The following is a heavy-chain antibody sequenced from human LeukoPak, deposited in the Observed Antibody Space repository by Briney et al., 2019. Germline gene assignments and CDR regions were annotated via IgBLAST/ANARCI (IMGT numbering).Heavy chain of an antibody. CDR3: AKDRAFGVDHFDY. CDR1: GFTFSSYD. Sequence: GGSLRLSCAASGFTFSSYDMHWVRQPPGKGLEWVAFIRYDGSNKYYAASVKGRVTISIDNSKNPLYLQMNSLTAEDTAVYYCAKDRAFGVDHFDYWGQGTLVTVSS. V-gene: IGHV3-30*02. J-gene: IGHJ4*02. CDR2: IRYDGSNK. D-gene: IGHD3-3*01.